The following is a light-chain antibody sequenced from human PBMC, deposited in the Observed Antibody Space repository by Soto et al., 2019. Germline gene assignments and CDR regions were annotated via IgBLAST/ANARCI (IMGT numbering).Light chain of an antibody. Sequence: QSVLTQPASVSGSPGQSITISCSGTTSDVGIVSWYQHHPGKAPKLMIHEVTKRPSGVSDRFSGSKSGNSASLTISGLQGEDEADYFCCSFGGSGYVFGTGTKVTVL. CDR2: EVT. CDR3: CSFGGSGYV. V-gene: IGLV2-23*02. CDR1: TSDVGI. J-gene: IGLJ1*01.